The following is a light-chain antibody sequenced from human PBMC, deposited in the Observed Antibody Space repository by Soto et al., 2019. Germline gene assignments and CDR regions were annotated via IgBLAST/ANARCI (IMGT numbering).Light chain of an antibody. CDR3: QQSYNSPPIT. Sequence: DIQMTQSPSTLSASVGDTVTITCLARQSIFSSLNWYQQRPGKGPTLLIYAASSLQSGVPSRFRGSGYGTDFALTITSLQPEDFATYYCQQSYNSPPITFGQGTRLEL. J-gene: IGKJ5*01. CDR2: AAS. CDR1: QSIFSS. V-gene: IGKV1-39*01.